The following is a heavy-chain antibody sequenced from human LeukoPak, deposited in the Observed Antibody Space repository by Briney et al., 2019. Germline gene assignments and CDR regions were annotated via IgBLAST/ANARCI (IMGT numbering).Heavy chain of an antibody. CDR1: GFSFSSYA. CDR3: ARVTRGDYYDSSGDYFDY. D-gene: IGHD3-22*01. J-gene: IGHJ4*02. Sequence: GGSLRLSCAASGFSFSSYAMSWVRQAPGKGLEWVSGINGRGDSTVYADSVKGRFTISRDNAKNSLYLQMNSLRAEDTAVYYCARVTRGDYYDSSGDYFDYWGQGTLVTVSS. V-gene: IGHV3-23*01. CDR2: INGRGDST.